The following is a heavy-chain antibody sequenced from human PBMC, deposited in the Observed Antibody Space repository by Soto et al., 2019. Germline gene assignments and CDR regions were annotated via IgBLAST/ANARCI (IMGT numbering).Heavy chain of an antibody. J-gene: IGHJ1*01. V-gene: IGHV1-18*01. CDR3: ARGDIVVVPAAPHAEYFQH. Sequence: ASVKVSCKASGYTFTSYGISWVRQAPGQGLEWMGWISAYNGNTNYAQKLQGRVTMTTDTSTSTAYMELRSLRSDDTAVYYCARGDIVVVPAAPHAEYFQHWGQGTLVTVSS. CDR1: GYTFTSYG. CDR2: ISAYNGNT. D-gene: IGHD2-2*01.